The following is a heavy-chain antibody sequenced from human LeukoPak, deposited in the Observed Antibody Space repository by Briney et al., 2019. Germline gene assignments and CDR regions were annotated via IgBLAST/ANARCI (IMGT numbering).Heavy chain of an antibody. D-gene: IGHD6-19*01. V-gene: IGHV3-7*01. CDR1: GFTFSSYW. CDR2: IKQDGSEK. CDR3: ARHSSGWYYYYYYMDV. J-gene: IGHJ6*03. Sequence: GGSLRLSCAASGFTFSSYWMSWVRQAPGKGLEWVANIKQDGSEKYYVDSVKGRFTISRDNAKNSLYLQMNSLRAEDTAVYYCARHSSGWYYYYYYMDVWGRGTTVTVSS.